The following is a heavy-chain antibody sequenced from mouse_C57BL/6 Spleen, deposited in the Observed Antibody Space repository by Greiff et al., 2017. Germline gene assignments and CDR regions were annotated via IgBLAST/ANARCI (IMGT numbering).Heavy chain of an antibody. J-gene: IGHJ2*01. CDR1: GFTFSSYG. CDR3: AREGDYGSSAWYFGY. D-gene: IGHD1-1*01. Sequence: DVMLVESGGDLVKPGGSLKLSCAASGFTFSSYGMSWVRQTPDKRLEWVATISSGGSYTYYPDSVKGRFTISRDNAKNTLCLQMSSLKSEDTAMYDCAREGDYGSSAWYFGYWGQGATLTVSS. V-gene: IGHV5-6*02. CDR2: ISSGGSYT.